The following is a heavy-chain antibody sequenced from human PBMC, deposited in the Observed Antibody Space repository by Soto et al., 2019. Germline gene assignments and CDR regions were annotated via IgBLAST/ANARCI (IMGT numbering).Heavy chain of an antibody. CDR1: GFSLSTSGVG. V-gene: IGHV2-5*02. CDR3: AHTDTSTWYWAFDF. CDR2: IYWDDHK. Sequence: QITLKESGPTLVKPTQTLTLTCTFSGFSLSTSGVGVGWIRQPPGKALEWLALIYWDDHKRYSPSLKSRLTITRDPSKNQVVLTMTNMDPVDTATYYCAHTDTSTWYWAFDFRGQGTMVTVSS. D-gene: IGHD6-13*01. J-gene: IGHJ3*01.